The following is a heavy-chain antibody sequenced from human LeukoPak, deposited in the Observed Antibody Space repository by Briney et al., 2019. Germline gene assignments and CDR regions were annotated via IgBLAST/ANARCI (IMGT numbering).Heavy chain of an antibody. V-gene: IGHV3-23*01. CDR3: AKDNLHYYDSSGY. CDR1: GFTFSSYA. Sequence: GGSLRLSCAASGFTFSSYAMHWVRQAPGKGLEWVSAISGSGGSTYYADSVKGRFTISRDNSKNTLYLQMNSLRAEDTAVYYCAKDNLHYYDSSGYWGQGTLVTVSS. D-gene: IGHD3-22*01. J-gene: IGHJ4*02. CDR2: ISGSGGST.